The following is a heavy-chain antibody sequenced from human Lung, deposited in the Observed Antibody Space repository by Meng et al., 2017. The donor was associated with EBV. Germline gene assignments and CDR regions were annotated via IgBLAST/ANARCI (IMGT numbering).Heavy chain of an antibody. V-gene: IGHV6-1*01. CDR2: TYYRSKWYN. J-gene: IGHJ2*01. CDR3: ARGATSVFDL. CDR1: GDSVSSSSAA. Sequence: VQPRQLGPVVVKPSPTLSCTCVISGDSVSSSSAAWTWIRQSPSGGLGWLGRTYYRSKWYNDYAVLVKSRITINPDTSKNQFSLQLNSVTPEDTAVYYCARGATSVFDLWGRGTLVTVSS.